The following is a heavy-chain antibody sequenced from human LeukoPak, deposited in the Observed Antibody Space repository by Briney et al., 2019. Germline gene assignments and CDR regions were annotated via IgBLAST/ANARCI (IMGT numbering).Heavy chain of an antibody. D-gene: IGHD2-15*01. CDR3: AKDRGDIVVVVAPSPHY. Sequence: GGSLRLSCAASGFTFSSYAMTWARQAPGKGLEWVSTIIGSGHRTYYADSVKGRFTISRDNSKNTLFQQMDNLRAEDTALYYCAKDRGDIVVVVAPSPHYWGQGTLVTVSS. V-gene: IGHV3-23*01. J-gene: IGHJ4*02. CDR1: GFTFSSYA. CDR2: IIGSGHRT.